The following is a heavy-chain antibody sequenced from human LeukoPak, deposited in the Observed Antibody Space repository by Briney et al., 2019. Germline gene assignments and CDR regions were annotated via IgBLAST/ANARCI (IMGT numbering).Heavy chain of an antibody. D-gene: IGHD3-9*01. CDR2: FSDSGGAT. CDR1: GFTFSTYA. CDR3: AKVRVTGYSSFDS. V-gene: IGHV3-23*01. J-gene: IGHJ4*02. Sequence: GGSLRLSCAASGFTFSTYAMTWVSQAPGKGLEWVSGFSDSGGATYYADSVKGRFTISRDNSKNTLYLQMNSLRAEDTAVYYCAKVRVTGYSSFDSWGQGTLVTVSS.